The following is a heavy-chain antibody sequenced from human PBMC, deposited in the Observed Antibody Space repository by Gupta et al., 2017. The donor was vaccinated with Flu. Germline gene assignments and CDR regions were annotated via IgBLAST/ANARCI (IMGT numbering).Heavy chain of an antibody. D-gene: IGHD3-22*01. CDR3: ARVHPDSLEPTLYYLDWFDS. CDR2: ISGSGDHI. Sequence: WVRHVPGKGLEWVSCISGSGDHIFYADSVRGRFTISRDNAMNSVYLHMNYVTAEDTDVYYWARVHPDSLEPTLYYLDWFDSWGQGTLVTVSS. V-gene: IGHV3-21*01. J-gene: IGHJ5*01.